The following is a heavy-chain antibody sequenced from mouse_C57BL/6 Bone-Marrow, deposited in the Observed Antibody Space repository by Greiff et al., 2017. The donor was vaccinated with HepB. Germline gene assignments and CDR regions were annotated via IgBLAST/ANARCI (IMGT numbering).Heavy chain of an antibody. V-gene: IGHV14-4*01. D-gene: IGHD2-1*01. Sequence: VQLQQSGAELVRPGASVKLSCTASGFNIKDDYMHWVKQRPEQGLEWIGWIDPENGDTEYASKFQGKATITADTSSNTAYLQLSSLTSEDTAVYYCTTPYGNYRFAYWGQGTLVTVSA. CDR1: GFNIKDDY. J-gene: IGHJ3*01. CDR3: TTPYGNYRFAY. CDR2: IDPENGDT.